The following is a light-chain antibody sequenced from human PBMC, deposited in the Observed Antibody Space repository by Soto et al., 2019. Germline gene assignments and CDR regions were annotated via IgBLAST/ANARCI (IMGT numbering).Light chain of an antibody. CDR2: GTS. J-gene: IGKJ3*01. CDR3: QQYGSTSPFT. Sequence: IVLTQSPCTLSSSAGERATLSCRASQGVSNRDIAWYQQIPGQAPRLLIFGTSNRATGSPDRFSGSRSGTDFTLSTSSLEHEDFVVSYYQQYGSTSPFTFGAGTKVDIK. V-gene: IGKV3-20*01. CDR1: QGVSNRD.